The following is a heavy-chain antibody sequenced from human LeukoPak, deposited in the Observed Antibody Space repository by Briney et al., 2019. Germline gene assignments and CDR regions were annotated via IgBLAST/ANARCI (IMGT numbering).Heavy chain of an antibody. Sequence: ASVTVSCKASGYTFTSYYMHWVRQAPGQGLEWMGIINPSGGSTSYAQKFQGRVTMTRDTSTSTVYIELSSLRSEDTAVYYCARAQAWDSSDPNWFDPWGQGTLVTVSS. CDR3: ARAQAWDSSDPNWFDP. CDR1: GYTFTSYY. D-gene: IGHD6-19*01. V-gene: IGHV1-46*01. CDR2: INPSGGST. J-gene: IGHJ5*02.